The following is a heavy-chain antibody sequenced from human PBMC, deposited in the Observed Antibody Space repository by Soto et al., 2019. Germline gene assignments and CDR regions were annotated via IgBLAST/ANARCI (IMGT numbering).Heavy chain of an antibody. CDR1: GFNFSNYN. CDR2: ISETSSYI. J-gene: IGHJ5*02. V-gene: IGHV3-21*03. Sequence: GGSLRLSCGASGFNFSNYNMNWVRQAPGQGLEWVSSISETSSYIYYAASVKGRFTISRDNAKNSVYLQMNSLRAEDTGVYYCVRLGEDSSDWEERSWFDPWGQGTPVTVSS. D-gene: IGHD6-25*01. CDR3: VRLGEDSSDWEERSWFDP.